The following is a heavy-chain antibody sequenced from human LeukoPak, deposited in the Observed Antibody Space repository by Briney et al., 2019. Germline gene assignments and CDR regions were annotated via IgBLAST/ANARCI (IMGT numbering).Heavy chain of an antibody. D-gene: IGHD5-12*01. V-gene: IGHV4-4*02. Sequence: PSETLSLTCAVSGGSISSSNWWSWVRQPPGKGLEWIGEIYHSGSTNYNPSLNPSLKSRVTISVDKSKNQFSLKLSSVTAADTAVYYCARRFSGHTGDYFDYWGQGTLVTVSS. CDR2: IYHSGST. J-gene: IGHJ4*02. CDR3: ARRFSGHTGDYFDY. CDR1: GGSISSSNW.